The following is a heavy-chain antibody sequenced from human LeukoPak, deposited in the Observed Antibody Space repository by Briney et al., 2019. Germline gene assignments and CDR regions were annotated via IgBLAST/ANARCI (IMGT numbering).Heavy chain of an antibody. Sequence: GGSLRLSCAAAGFTFDNYAMHWVRQAPGKGLEWVSRISWNAGGIVYADSVKGRFTISRDNAKNSLYLQMNSLRAEDTALYCCAKGTTFDAFDIWGQGTMVTVSS. V-gene: IGHV3-9*01. CDR1: GFTFDNYA. J-gene: IGHJ3*02. CDR2: ISWNAGGI. CDR3: AKGTTFDAFDI. D-gene: IGHD3-16*01.